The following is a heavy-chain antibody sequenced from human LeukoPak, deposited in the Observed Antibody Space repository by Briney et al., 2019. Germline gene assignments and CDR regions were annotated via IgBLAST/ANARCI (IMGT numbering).Heavy chain of an antibody. V-gene: IGHV3-23*01. CDR1: GFSFSSNG. Sequence: PGGSLRLSCAASGFSFSSNGMSWVRQAPGKGLEWVSALSGSGSTTYYADSVKGRFTISRDNSQNTLYLQMNSLRADDTAVYYCAKVATWTYFDSWGQGTLVTVSS. J-gene: IGHJ4*02. D-gene: IGHD3/OR15-3a*01. CDR2: LSGSGSTT. CDR3: AKVATWTYFDS.